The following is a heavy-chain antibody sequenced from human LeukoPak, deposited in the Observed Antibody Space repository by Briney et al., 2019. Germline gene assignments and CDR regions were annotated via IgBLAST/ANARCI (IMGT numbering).Heavy chain of an antibody. CDR2: INHSGST. D-gene: IGHD4-17*01. Sequence: SETLSLTCTVSGGSISSGSFYWSWIRQLPGKGLEWIGEINHSGSTNYNPSLKSRVTISVDTSKNQFSLKLSSVTAADTAVYYCARRVTNRLPFRYWGQGTLVTVSS. CDR1: GGSISSGSFY. J-gene: IGHJ4*02. V-gene: IGHV4-39*07. CDR3: ARRVTNRLPFRY.